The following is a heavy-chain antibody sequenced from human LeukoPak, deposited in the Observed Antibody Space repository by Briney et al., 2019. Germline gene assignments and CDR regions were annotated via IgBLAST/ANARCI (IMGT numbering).Heavy chain of an antibody. CDR1: DYSISSNHY. Sequence: SETLSLTCIVSDYSISSNHYWGWVRQPPGKGLEWIGHVYHGGSIYYNPSVKSRVTISLDTSKNQFSLRLSSLTAADTALYYCARTTVTGTRYQFDHWGPGTLVTVSS. J-gene: IGHJ4*02. CDR2: VYHGGSI. V-gene: IGHV4-38-2*02. D-gene: IGHD6-19*01. CDR3: ARTTVTGTRYQFDH.